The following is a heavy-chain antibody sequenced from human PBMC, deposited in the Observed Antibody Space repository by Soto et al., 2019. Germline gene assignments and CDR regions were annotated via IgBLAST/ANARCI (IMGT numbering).Heavy chain of an antibody. J-gene: IGHJ4*02. Sequence: VQLVESGGGVVQPGRSLRLSCAASEFTFSDYAKHWVRQAPGKGLEWVAVVSHDGRNTHYADSVKGRFTISRDSSKNTVSLEMTSLRAEDTAVYYCAKGGRQWLVTSDFNYWGQGALVTVSS. V-gene: IGHV3-30*18. CDR1: EFTFSDYA. D-gene: IGHD6-19*01. CDR3: AKGGRQWLVTSDFNY. CDR2: VSHDGRNT.